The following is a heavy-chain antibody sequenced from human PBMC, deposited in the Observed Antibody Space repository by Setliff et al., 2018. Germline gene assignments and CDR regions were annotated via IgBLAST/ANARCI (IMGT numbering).Heavy chain of an antibody. J-gene: IGHJ6*03. CDR2: INTNTGNP. V-gene: IGHV7-4-1*02. CDR3: ARASRFATIVRKGDYYTDV. Sequence: ASVKVSCKASGYSFSTYAMSWIRQAPGQGLEWMGWINTNTGNPSYAQGFTGRFVFSLDTSVSTAYLQISSLKPEDTAMYYCARASRFATIVRKGDYYTDVWGKGTTVTVSS. CDR1: GYSFSTYA. D-gene: IGHD3-10*01.